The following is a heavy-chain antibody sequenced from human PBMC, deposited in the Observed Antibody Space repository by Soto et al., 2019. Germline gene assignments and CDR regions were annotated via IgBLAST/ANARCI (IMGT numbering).Heavy chain of an antibody. CDR2: ISGSGGST. V-gene: IGHV3-23*01. CDR3: AKDADIVVVVAATPSFAFDI. D-gene: IGHD2-15*01. J-gene: IGHJ3*02. CDR1: GFTFSSYA. Sequence: PGGSLRLSCAASGFTFSSYAMSWVRQAPGKGLEWVSAISGSGGSTYYADSVKGRFTISRDNSKNTLYLQMNSLRAEDTAVYYCAKDADIVVVVAATPSFAFDIWGQGTMVTVSS.